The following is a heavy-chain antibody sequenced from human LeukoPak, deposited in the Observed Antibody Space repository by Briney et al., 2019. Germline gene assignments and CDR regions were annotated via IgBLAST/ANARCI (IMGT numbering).Heavy chain of an antibody. CDR1: GGSISSDSYY. Sequence: PSQTLSLTCTVSGGSISSDSYYWSWIRQPAGKGLEWIGRIYSSGSTNYNPSLKSRVTISVDRSQNQFSLRLSSVTAADTAVYYCARSFIIAAAGFDYWGQGTLVTVSS. J-gene: IGHJ4*02. V-gene: IGHV4-61*02. D-gene: IGHD6-13*01. CDR2: IYSSGST. CDR3: ARSFIIAAAGFDY.